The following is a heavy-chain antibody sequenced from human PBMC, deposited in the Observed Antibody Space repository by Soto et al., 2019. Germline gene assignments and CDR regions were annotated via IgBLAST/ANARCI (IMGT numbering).Heavy chain of an antibody. D-gene: IGHD6-19*01. J-gene: IGHJ3*02. CDR1: GFTFDDYA. CDR2: ISWNSGSI. Sequence: EVQLVESGGGLVQPGRSLRLSCAASGFTFDDYAMHWVRQAPGKGLEWVSGISWNSGSIGYADSVKGRFTISRDNAKNSLYLQMNSLRAEDTALYYCAKDIGIAVAGTVYAFDIWGQGTMVTVSS. V-gene: IGHV3-9*01. CDR3: AKDIGIAVAGTVYAFDI.